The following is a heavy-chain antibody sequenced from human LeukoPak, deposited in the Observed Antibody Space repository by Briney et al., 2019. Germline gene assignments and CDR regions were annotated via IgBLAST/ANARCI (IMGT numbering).Heavy chain of an antibody. Sequence: GGSLRLSCAVSGFAFSDHYMDWVRQAPGRGLEWVGRIRDKSHSYTTEYAAAVKGRFTISRDDSKNSVYLHMNSLVTDDTAVYYCAVGYCSGGDCYVSNYWGQGTLVTVSS. D-gene: IGHD2-15*01. J-gene: IGHJ4*02. V-gene: IGHV3-72*01. CDR3: AVGYCSGGDCYVSNY. CDR1: GFAFSDHY. CDR2: IRDKSHSYTT.